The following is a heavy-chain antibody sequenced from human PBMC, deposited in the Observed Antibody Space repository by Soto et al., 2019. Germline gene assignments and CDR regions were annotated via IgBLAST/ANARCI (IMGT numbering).Heavy chain of an antibody. CDR1: GFTFSGHG. J-gene: IGHJ3*01. D-gene: IGHD2-2*01. Sequence: QVQLVESGGGVVQPGRSLRLSCAASGFTFSGHGMHWVRQAPGGGLEWVALISYDGNNKDYADSVKGRFSISRDDSSDTVFLQMNSLRPEDTAVHYCAKATGWKGYCSSASCFHDAFDVWGQGTKVTVS. V-gene: IGHV3-30*18. CDR2: ISYDGNNK. CDR3: AKATGWKGYCSSASCFHDAFDV.